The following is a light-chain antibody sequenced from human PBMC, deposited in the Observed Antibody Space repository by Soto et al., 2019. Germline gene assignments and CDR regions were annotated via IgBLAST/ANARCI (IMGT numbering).Light chain of an antibody. CDR2: EVS. J-gene: IGLJ1*01. CDR3: TSYTSSTTLDV. V-gene: IGLV2-14*01. Sequence: QSALTHPASVSGSPGQSITISCTGTSSDFGGYNYVSWYQQHPGKAPKLMIYEVSNRPSGVSNRFSGSKSGHTASLTISGLQSEDEADYFCTSYTSSTTLDVFGTGTKVTVL. CDR1: SSDFGGYNY.